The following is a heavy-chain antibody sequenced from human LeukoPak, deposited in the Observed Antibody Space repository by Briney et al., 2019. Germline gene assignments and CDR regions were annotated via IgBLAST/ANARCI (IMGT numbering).Heavy chain of an antibody. Sequence: PSETLSLTCTVSGGSISSYYWGWIRQPPGKGLEWIGYIYYSGSTNYNPSLKSRVTISVDTSKNQFSLKLSSVTAADTAVYYCARGLRWPVPYFDYWGQGTLVTVSS. CDR2: IYYSGST. D-gene: IGHD4-23*01. V-gene: IGHV4-59*01. J-gene: IGHJ4*02. CDR3: ARGLRWPVPYFDY. CDR1: GGSISSYY.